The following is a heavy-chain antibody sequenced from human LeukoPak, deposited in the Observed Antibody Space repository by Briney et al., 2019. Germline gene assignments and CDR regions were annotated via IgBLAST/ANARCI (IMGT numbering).Heavy chain of an antibody. V-gene: IGHV3-23*01. CDR3: AKDRPNFHENSGHYYRRDGDS. CDR1: VFTFYMYA. CDR2: MCGTAGCT. Sequence: GGSLTLSCLASVFTFYMYAMSWVRQAPGKGLEWVASMCGTAGCTFYPDSVKGRFTISRDNSKNVLYLRMDSLTAEDTAIYYCAKDRPNFHENSGHYYRRDGDSWGQGTLVTVSS. J-gene: IGHJ5*01. D-gene: IGHD3-22*01.